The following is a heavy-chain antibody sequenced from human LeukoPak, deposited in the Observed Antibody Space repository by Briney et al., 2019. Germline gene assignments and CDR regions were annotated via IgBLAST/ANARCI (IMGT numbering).Heavy chain of an antibody. Sequence: SQTLSLTCTVSGGSTSSGDYYWSWVRQHPGKGLEWIGYIYYSGSTYYNPSHRSRVTISVNTSKNQFSLRLSSVTAADTAVYYCSRVGAINNWFDPWGQGTLVTVSS. CDR3: SRVGAINNWFDP. V-gene: IGHV4-31*03. CDR2: IYYSGST. CDR1: GGSTSSGDYY. J-gene: IGHJ5*02.